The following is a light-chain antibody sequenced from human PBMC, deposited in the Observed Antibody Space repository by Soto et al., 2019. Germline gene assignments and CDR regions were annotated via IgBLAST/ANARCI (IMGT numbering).Light chain of an antibody. V-gene: IGKV3-11*01. CDR2: DAS. Sequence: EIVLTQSPATLSLSPGERATLSCRASQSVGSYLAWYQQKPGQAPRLLIYDASNRATGIPARFSGSGSGTDVTLTISSLEPEDFAVYYCQQRANWPPWTFGQGTKVEIK. J-gene: IGKJ1*01. CDR3: QQRANWPPWT. CDR1: QSVGSY.